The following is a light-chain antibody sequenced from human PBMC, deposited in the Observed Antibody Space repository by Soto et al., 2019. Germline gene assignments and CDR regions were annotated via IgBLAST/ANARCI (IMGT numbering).Light chain of an antibody. CDR2: TNN. V-gene: IGLV1-44*01. CDR3: AAWDDSLNAVV. CDR1: SSNIGSNT. Sequence: QSVLTQPPSASGTPGQRVTISCSGSSSNIGSNTVNWYQQLPGTAPKLLIYTNNQRPSGVPDRFSGSKSGTSASLAISGLQSEDGADYHCAAWDDSLNAVVFGGGTKVTVL. J-gene: IGLJ2*01.